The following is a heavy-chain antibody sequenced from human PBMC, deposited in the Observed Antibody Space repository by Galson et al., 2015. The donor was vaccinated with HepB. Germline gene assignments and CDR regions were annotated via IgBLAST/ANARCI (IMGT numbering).Heavy chain of an antibody. CDR1: GYTLTELS. CDR2: FDPEDGET. V-gene: IGHV1-24*01. CDR3: ATSPYYYDSSGQIDY. D-gene: IGHD3-22*01. J-gene: IGHJ4*02. Sequence: SVKVSCKVSGYTLTELSMHWVRQAPGKGLEWMGGFDPEDGETIYAQKFQGRVTMTEDTSTDTAYMELSSLRSEDTAVYYCATSPYYYDSSGQIDYWGQGTLVTVSS.